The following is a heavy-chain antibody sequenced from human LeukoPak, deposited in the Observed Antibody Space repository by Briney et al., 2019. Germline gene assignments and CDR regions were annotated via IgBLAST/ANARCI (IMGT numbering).Heavy chain of an antibody. D-gene: IGHD3-10*01. CDR2: MHDSGST. Sequence: SETLSLTCTVSGGSISSHYWSWIRQPPGKGMEWIGYMHDSGSTNHNPSLTSRVTMSVDTSKNQFSLKLTSVTAADTAVYYCAKFEPGRWFDPWGQGTLVTVSS. J-gene: IGHJ5*02. CDR1: GGSISSHY. CDR3: AKFEPGRWFDP. V-gene: IGHV4-59*11.